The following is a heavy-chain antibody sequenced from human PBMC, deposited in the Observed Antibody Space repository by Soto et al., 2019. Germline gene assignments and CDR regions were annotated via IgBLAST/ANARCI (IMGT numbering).Heavy chain of an antibody. D-gene: IGHD3-16*02. CDR1: GGSFSDYY. CDR2: INQSGGT. CDR3: ARHGQVDRWGMDV. V-gene: IGHV4-34*01. J-gene: IGHJ6*02. Sequence: SETLSLTCFVYGGSFSDYYWNWIRQPPGKGLEWIGEINQSGGTHYNPSLKSRVTILVDTSRNQFSLKLTSVTVADTAMYYCARHGQVDRWGMDVWGQGTTVTVSS.